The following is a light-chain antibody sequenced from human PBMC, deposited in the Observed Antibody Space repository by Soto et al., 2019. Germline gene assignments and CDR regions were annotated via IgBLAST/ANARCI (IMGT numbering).Light chain of an antibody. J-gene: IGLJ2*01. Sequence: QSVLSRPPSASGTPGQTVTVSCSGTYSNIGINDVHWYRQLSGTAPQILIYDTSQRATGVPDRFSGSRSGTSASLVISGLQTEDEADYHCAAWDDSLKGPAFGGGTKLTVL. CDR1: YSNIGIND. CDR3: AAWDDSLKGPA. V-gene: IGLV1-44*01. CDR2: DTS.